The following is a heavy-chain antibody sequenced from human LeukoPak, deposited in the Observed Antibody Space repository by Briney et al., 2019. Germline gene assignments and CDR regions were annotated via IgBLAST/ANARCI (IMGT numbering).Heavy chain of an antibody. V-gene: IGHV3-23*01. CDR3: ARRSGVAVAGAFDY. CDR1: GFTFSSYS. J-gene: IGHJ4*02. D-gene: IGHD6-19*01. Sequence: GGSLRLSCAASGFTFSSYSMNWVRQAPGKGLEWVSAISGSGAGTYYADSVKGRFTISRDNSKNTLYLQMNSLRAEDTAVYFCARRSGVAVAGAFDYWGQGTLVTVSS. CDR2: ISGSGAGT.